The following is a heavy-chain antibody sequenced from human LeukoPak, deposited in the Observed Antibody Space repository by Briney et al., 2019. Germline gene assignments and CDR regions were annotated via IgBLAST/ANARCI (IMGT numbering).Heavy chain of an antibody. CDR2: FYYTGTI. D-gene: IGHD3-10*01. CDR1: GGSMSSTDHF. J-gene: IGHJ2*01. CDR3: ARQGVVPNKAGWYFDL. Sequence: SETLSLTCIVSGGSMSSTDHFWGWIRQPPGKGLEWIGSFYYTGTIFYSPSLESRGTISIDTSKNQFSLKIRSVTAADTADYYCARQGVVPNKAGWYFDLWGRGALVTVSS. V-gene: IGHV4-39*01.